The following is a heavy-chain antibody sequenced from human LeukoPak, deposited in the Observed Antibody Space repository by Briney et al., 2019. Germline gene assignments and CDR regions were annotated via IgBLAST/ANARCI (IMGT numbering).Heavy chain of an antibody. CDR2: INSDGSST. CDR3: AKDGTESGYFDWDFDY. D-gene: IGHD3-9*01. CDR1: GFTFSSYW. J-gene: IGHJ4*02. Sequence: PGGSLRLSCAASGFTFSSYWMHWVRQAPGKGLVWVSRINSDGSSTSYADSVKGRFTISRDNAKNSLYLQMNSLRAEDTALYYCAKDGTESGYFDWDFDYWGQGTLVTVSS. V-gene: IGHV3-74*01.